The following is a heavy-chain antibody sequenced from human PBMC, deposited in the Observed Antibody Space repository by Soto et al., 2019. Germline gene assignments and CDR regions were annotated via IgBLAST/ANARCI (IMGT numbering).Heavy chain of an antibody. V-gene: IGHV1-69*02. CDR3: GRFRGSYGMDV. CDR1: GGSMSSYT. CDR2: IIPILGIA. D-gene: IGHD3-10*01. J-gene: IGHJ6*02. Sequence: SLKGSCKASGGSMSSYTSSWVRQAPGQGLEWMGRIIPILGIANYAQKFQGRVTITADKSTSTAYMELSSLRSEDTAVYYCGRFRGSYGMDVWGQGTTVTVSS.